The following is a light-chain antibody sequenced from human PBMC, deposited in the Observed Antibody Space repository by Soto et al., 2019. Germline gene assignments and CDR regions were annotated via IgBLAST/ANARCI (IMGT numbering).Light chain of an antibody. CDR3: RSYAGSNSLVV. CDR1: SSDVGGYNY. J-gene: IGLJ2*01. V-gene: IGLV2-8*01. Sequence: QSALTQPPSASGSPGQSVTISCTGTSSDVGGYNYVSWYQQHPGKAPKLLIYEVSKRPSGVPDRFSGSKSGNTASLTVSGLQAEDEADYYCRSYAGSNSLVVFGGGTKLTVL. CDR2: EVS.